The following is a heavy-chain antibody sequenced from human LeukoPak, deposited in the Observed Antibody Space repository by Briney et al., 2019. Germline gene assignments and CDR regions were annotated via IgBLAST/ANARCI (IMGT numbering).Heavy chain of an antibody. J-gene: IGHJ4*02. D-gene: IGHD1-26*01. CDR3: ARVYSGSNSPPFS. CDR1: GFTFSSYS. Sequence: GGSLRLSCAASGFTFSSYSMNWVRQAPGKGLEWVSYISSISSTIYYADSVKGRFTISRDNAKNSLYLQMNSLRDEDTAVYYCARVYSGSNSPPFSWGQGTQVTVSS. CDR2: ISSISSTI. V-gene: IGHV3-48*02.